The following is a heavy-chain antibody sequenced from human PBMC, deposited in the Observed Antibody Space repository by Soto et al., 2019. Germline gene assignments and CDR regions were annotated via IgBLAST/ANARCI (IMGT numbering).Heavy chain of an antibody. CDR3: ARGSPLGFGVDWFDP. J-gene: IGHJ5*02. D-gene: IGHD2-8*01. V-gene: IGHV4-61*01. CDR2: IYYSGST. Sequence: TLSLTCTVSGGSVSSGSYYWSWIRQPPGEGLEWIGYIYYSGSTNYNPSLKSRVTISVDTSKNQFSLKLSSVTAADTAVYYCARGSPLGFGVDWFDPWGQGTLVTVSS. CDR1: GGSVSSGSYY.